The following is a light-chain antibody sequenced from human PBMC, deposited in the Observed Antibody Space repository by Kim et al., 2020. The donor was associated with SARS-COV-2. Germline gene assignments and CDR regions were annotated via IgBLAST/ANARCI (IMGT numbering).Light chain of an antibody. J-gene: IGLJ3*02. CDR1: SGSIASNY. CDR2: EDN. CDR3: QSYDSSNPWV. Sequence: NFMLTQPHSVSESPGKTVTISCTRGSGSIASNYVQWYQQRPGSAPTTVIYEDNQRPSGVPDRFSGSIDSSSNSASLTISGLKTEDEADYYCQSYDSSNPWVFGGGTQLTVL. V-gene: IGLV6-57*03.